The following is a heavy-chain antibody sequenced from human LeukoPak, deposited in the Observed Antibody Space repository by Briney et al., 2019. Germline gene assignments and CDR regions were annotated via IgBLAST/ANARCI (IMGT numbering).Heavy chain of an antibody. CDR1: GASISSHY. CDR3: ARASLYYYGSGSYYVFDH. V-gene: IGHV4-59*08. Sequence: SETLSLTCTVSGASISSHYWSWIRQPPGKGLEWIGNIYYSGSTNYNPSLKSRVTISVDRPKNKFSLKLTSVTAADTAIYYCARASLYYYGSGSYYVFDHWGQGTLVTVSS. J-gene: IGHJ4*02. CDR2: IYYSGST. D-gene: IGHD3-10*01.